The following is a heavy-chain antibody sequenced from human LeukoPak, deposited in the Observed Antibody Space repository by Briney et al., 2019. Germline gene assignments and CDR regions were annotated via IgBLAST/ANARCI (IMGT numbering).Heavy chain of an antibody. CDR3: AKDIYSGYDSYYFDY. CDR1: GFTADVFA. D-gene: IGHD5-12*01. J-gene: IGHJ4*02. CDR2: IRWIVDRT. V-gene: IGHV3-9*02. Sequence: PRGCLRLSCAASGFTADVFATRWVRHVPEECREWVSGIRWIVDRTGYADSVKGRFTISRDNAKNYLYLQMNSLRAEDTALYDCAKDIYSGYDSYYFDYWGQGTLVTVSS.